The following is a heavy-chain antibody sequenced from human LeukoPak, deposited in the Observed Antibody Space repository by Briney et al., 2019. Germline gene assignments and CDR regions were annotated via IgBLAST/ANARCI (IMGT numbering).Heavy chain of an antibody. CDR3: AREEGYYDFWSGYSEKGYYFDY. D-gene: IGHD3-3*01. V-gene: IGHV1-18*01. CDR1: GYTFTSYG. J-gene: IGHJ4*02. CDR2: ISAYNGNT. Sequence: GASVKVSCKASGYTFTSYGISWVRQAPGQGLEWMGWISAYNGNTNYAQKLQGRVTMTTDTSTSTAYMELRSLRSDDTAVYYCAREEGYYDFWSGYSEKGYYFDYWGQGTLVTVSS.